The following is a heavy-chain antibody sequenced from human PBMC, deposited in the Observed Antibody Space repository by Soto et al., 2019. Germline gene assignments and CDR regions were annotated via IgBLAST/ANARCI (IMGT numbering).Heavy chain of an antibody. CDR2: VYIDGTT. CDR1: GLSVTDTS. Sequence: GQLVESGGGLIQPGGSLRVSCAASGLSVTDTSMSWVRQAPGKGLEWVSVVYIDGTTNYADSVKGRFTISRDNSRNTVYLQMNSLRAEDTAMYYCAREPLWSGPLPLDAFDVWGQGTKVTVS. D-gene: IGHD3-3*01. CDR3: AREPLWSGPLPLDAFDV. V-gene: IGHV3-53*01. J-gene: IGHJ3*01.